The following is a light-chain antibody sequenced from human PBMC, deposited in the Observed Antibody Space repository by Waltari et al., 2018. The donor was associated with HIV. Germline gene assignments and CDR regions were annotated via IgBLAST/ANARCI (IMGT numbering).Light chain of an antibody. CDR3: QQTFRPPRT. CDR2: HAS. V-gene: IGKV1-39*01. Sequence: DITIPQSPSYLSATVGDRVTIPCRASQNIMNYLNWYHQSPGKPPKLLIFHASALQDGISSRFSGRRSGTEFTLSIAGLQPDDFGTYSCQQTFRPPRTFGPGT. CDR1: QNIMNY. J-gene: IGKJ3*01.